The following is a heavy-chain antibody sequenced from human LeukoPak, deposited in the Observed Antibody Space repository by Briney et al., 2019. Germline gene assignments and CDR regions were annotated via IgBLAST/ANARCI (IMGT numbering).Heavy chain of an antibody. Sequence: SETLSLTCGVYGGSFSGYYWSWIRQPPGKGLEWIGKINYSGSTNYNPSLKSRVTISVDTSKNQFSLKLTSVTAADTAVYYCARGRRLKPGNWFDPWGQGTLVTVSS. V-gene: IGHV4-34*01. CDR2: INYSGST. CDR3: ARGRRLKPGNWFDP. D-gene: IGHD3-3*01. CDR1: GGSFSGYY. J-gene: IGHJ5*02.